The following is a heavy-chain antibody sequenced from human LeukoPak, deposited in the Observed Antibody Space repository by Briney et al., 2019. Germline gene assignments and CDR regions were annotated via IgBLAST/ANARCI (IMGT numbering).Heavy chain of an antibody. CDR2: IIPIFGTA. V-gene: IGHV1-69*06. CDR1: GGTFSSYA. CDR3: ARGGSYDILTGYYRSPYYFDY. D-gene: IGHD3-9*01. Sequence: SVKVSCKASGGTFSSYAISWVRQAPGQGLEWMGGIIPIFGTANYAQKFQGRVTITADKSTSSAYMELSSLRSEDTAVYYCARGGSYDILTGYYRSPYYFDYWGQGTLVTVSS. J-gene: IGHJ4*02.